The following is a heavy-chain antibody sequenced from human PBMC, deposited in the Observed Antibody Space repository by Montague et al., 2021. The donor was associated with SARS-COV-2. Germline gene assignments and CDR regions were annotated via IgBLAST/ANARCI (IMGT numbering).Heavy chain of an antibody. V-gene: IGHV2-70*01. J-gene: IGHJ6*02. Sequence: PALVKPTQTLTLTCTFSGFSLSTSGMCVSWIRQPPGKALEWLALIDWDDDKYYSTSLETRLTISKDTSKNQVVLTMTNMDPVDTATYYCARISYDILTGYYYGMDVWGQGTTVTVSS. CDR3: ARISYDILTGYYYGMDV. CDR1: GFSLSTSGMC. CDR2: IDWDDDK. D-gene: IGHD3-9*01.